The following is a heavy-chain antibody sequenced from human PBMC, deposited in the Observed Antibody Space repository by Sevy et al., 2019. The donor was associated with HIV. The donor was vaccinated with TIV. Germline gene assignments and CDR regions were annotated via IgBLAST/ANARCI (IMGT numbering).Heavy chain of an antibody. V-gene: IGHV3-23*01. D-gene: IGHD3-10*01. CDR3: ARVAGSGTYYSGDFDY. J-gene: IGHJ4*02. Sequence: GGSLRISCAASGFSFSSYAMSWVRQAPGKGLEWVSGISGSGITTYYADSVKGRFTISRDNSKNTLHLQMNSLRAEDTAVYYCARVAGSGTYYSGDFDYRGQGTLVTVSS. CDR2: ISGSGITT. CDR1: GFSFSSYA.